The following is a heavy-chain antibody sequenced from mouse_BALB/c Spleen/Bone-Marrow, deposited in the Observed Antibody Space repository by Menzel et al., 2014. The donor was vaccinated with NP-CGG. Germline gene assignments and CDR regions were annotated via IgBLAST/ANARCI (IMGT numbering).Heavy chain of an antibody. J-gene: IGHJ4*01. CDR1: GFTLSDYY. Sequence: EVQLVESGGGLVKPGGSLKLSCAASGFTLSDYYMYWVRQTPEKRLEWVATISDGGSYTYYPDSVKGRFTISRDNAKNNLYLQMSSLKSEDTAMYYCAREMAMDYWGHGTSVTVSS. CDR3: AREMAMDY. V-gene: IGHV5-4*02. CDR2: ISDGGSYT.